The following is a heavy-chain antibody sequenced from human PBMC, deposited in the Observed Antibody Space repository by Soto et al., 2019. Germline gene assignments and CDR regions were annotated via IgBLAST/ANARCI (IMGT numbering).Heavy chain of an antibody. Sequence: EVHLVESGGDLVQPGGSLRLSCAASGFIFSNYFMSWVRLAPGKGLEWVANIKQDGSEKYYVDSVRSRFTISRDNTKNSVYLEMNSLRAEDSAVYYCARDGDYIHPPLDYWGQGTLVTVSS. CDR2: IKQDGSEK. V-gene: IGHV3-7*01. J-gene: IGHJ4*02. D-gene: IGHD4-4*01. CDR3: ARDGDYIHPPLDY. CDR1: GFIFSNYF.